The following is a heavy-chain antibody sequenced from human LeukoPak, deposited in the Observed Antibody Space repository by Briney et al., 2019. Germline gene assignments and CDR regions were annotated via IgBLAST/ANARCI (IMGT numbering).Heavy chain of an antibody. Sequence: GGSLRLSCAASGFTFSSYWMSWVRQAPGKGPEWVANIKQDGSEKYYVDSVKGRFTISRDNAKNSLYLQMNSLRAEDTAVYYCARVTYYYDSSGYYGDYWGQGTLVTVSS. CDR2: IKQDGSEK. V-gene: IGHV3-7*01. CDR1: GFTFSSYW. CDR3: ARVTYYYDSSGYYGDY. D-gene: IGHD3-22*01. J-gene: IGHJ4*02.